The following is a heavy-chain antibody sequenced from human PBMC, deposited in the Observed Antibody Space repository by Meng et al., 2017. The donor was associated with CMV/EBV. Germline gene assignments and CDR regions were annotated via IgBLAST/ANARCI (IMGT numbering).Heavy chain of an antibody. Sequence: LQLQESGPELVRPSETLYLTCTVSGGSISSSSYDWGWIRQPPGKGLEWIGSIYYSGSTYYNPSLKSRVTISVDTSKNQFSLKLSSVTAADTAVYYCARDSAVAGVVDYWGQGTLVTVSS. CDR2: IYYSGST. CDR3: ARDSAVAGVVDY. D-gene: IGHD6-19*01. V-gene: IGHV4-39*07. J-gene: IGHJ4*02. CDR1: GGSISSSSYD.